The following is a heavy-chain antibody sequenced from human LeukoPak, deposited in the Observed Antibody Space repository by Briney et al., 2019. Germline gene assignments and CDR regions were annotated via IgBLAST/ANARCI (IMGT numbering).Heavy chain of an antibody. CDR3: ARGRHFDSDGYYEAFYFDF. J-gene: IGHJ4*02. CDR2: ISPSGDIT. CDR1: GFTFSNHG. Sequence: GGTLRLSCAASGFTFSNHGMNWVRQAPGKGLEWVSGISPSGDITYYADSVKGRFTISRDNPKNTLYLEVISLTAEDTAVYYCARGRHFDSDGYYEAFYFDFWGRGTLVTVSS. V-gene: IGHV3-23*01. D-gene: IGHD3-22*01.